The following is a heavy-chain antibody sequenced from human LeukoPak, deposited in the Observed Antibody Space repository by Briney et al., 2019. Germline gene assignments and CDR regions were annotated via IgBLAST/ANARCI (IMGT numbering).Heavy chain of an antibody. Sequence: SETLSLTCTVSGGSISGGSYYWSWIRQPAGKGLEWIGRIYTSGSTNYNPSLKSRVTISVDTSKNQFSLKLSSVTAADTAVYYCARDEREGGLDYWGQGTLVTVSS. V-gene: IGHV4-61*02. CDR1: GGSISGGSYY. CDR3: ARDEREGGLDY. CDR2: IYTSGST. D-gene: IGHD1-26*01. J-gene: IGHJ4*02.